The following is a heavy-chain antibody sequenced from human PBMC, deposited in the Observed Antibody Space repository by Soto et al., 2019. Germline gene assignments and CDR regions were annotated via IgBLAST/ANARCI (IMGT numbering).Heavy chain of an antibody. CDR2: ISAYNGNT. Sequence: GASVKVSCKASGYTFTSYGISWVRQAPGQGLEWMGWISAYNGNTNYAQKLQGRVTMTTDTSTSTAYMELRSLRSDDTAVYYCARSPGEQWLAGAFDIWGQGTMVTVSS. CDR3: ARSPGEQWLAGAFDI. V-gene: IGHV1-18*01. J-gene: IGHJ3*02. CDR1: GYTFTSYG. D-gene: IGHD6-19*01.